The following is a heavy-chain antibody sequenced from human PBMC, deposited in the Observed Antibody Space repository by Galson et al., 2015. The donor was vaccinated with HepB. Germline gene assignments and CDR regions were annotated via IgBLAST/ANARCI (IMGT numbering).Heavy chain of an antibody. D-gene: IGHD3-10*01. Sequence: SLRLSCAASGFTFSSYGMHWVRQAPGKGLEWVAVIWYDGSNKYYADSVKGRFSISRDNSKNTLYLQMNSLRAEDTAVYYCARDLGFYGSYYYGMDVWGQGTTVTVSS. CDR3: ARDLGFYGSYYYGMDV. CDR1: GFTFSSYG. CDR2: IWYDGSNK. J-gene: IGHJ6*02. V-gene: IGHV3-33*01.